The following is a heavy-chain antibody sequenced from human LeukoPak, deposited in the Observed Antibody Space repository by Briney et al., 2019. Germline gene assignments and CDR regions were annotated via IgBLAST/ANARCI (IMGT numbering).Heavy chain of an antibody. J-gene: IGHJ3*02. Sequence: SVKVSCKASGGTFSSYTISWVRQAPGQGLEWMGRIIPILGIANYAQKFQGRVTITADKSTSTAYMELSSLRSEDTAAYYCAREGTQVTMVRGVIGIWGQGTMVTVSS. D-gene: IGHD3-10*01. CDR1: GGTFSSYT. V-gene: IGHV1-69*04. CDR3: AREGTQVTMVRGVIGI. CDR2: IIPILGIA.